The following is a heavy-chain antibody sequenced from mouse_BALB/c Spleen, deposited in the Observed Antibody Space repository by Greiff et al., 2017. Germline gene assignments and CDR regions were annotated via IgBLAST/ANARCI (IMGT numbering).Heavy chain of an antibody. V-gene: IGHV5-17*02. D-gene: IGHD2-2*01. J-gene: IGHJ4*01. CDR3: ARGLPPMDY. CDR1: GFTFSSFG. Sequence: EVQGVESGGGLVQPGGSRKLSCAASGFTFSSFGMHWVRQAPEKGLEWVAYISSGSSTIYYADTVKGRFTISRDNPKNTLFLQMTSLRSEDTAMYYCARGLPPMDYWGQGTSVTVSS. CDR2: ISSGSSTI.